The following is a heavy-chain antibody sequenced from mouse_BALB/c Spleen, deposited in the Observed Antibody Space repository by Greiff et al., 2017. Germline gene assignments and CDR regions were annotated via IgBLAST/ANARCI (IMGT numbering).Heavy chain of an antibody. J-gene: IGHJ1*01. Sequence: QVQMQQPGAELVKPGASVKLSCKASGYTFTSYWMHWVKQRPGQGLEWIGEINPSNGRTNYNEKFKSKATLTVDKSSSTAYMQLSSLTSEDSAVYYCARKGECWYFDVWGAGTTVTVSS. V-gene: IGHV1S81*02. CDR3: ARKGECWYFDV. CDR1: GYTFTSYW. CDR2: INPSNGRT.